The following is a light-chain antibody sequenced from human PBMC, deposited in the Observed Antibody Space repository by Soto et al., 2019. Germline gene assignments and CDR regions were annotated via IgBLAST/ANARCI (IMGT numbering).Light chain of an antibody. Sequence: EIVLTQSAAALSLSTGERASLSCRASQSVSSYLAWYQQKPGEAPRLLIYDASNRATGIPARFSGSGSGTDFTLTISSLEPEDFAVYYCQQRSNWPPRFGPGTRVDIK. CDR3: QQRSNWPPR. V-gene: IGKV3-11*01. J-gene: IGKJ3*01. CDR2: DAS. CDR1: QSVSSY.